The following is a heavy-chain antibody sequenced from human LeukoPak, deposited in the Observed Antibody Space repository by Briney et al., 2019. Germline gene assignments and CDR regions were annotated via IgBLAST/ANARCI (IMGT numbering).Heavy chain of an antibody. CDR2: ISTYNGHT. V-gene: IGHV1-18*01. CDR1: GYTFTSYA. D-gene: IGHD3-3*01. J-gene: IGHJ4*02. CDR3: AREDNLMDFWSGYSDY. Sequence: ASVKVSCKASGYTFTSYAISCVRQAPGQGLESMGWISTYNGHTNCAQKLQGRVTMTTDTSTSTAYMELRSLRSDDTAVYYCAREDNLMDFWSGYSDYWGQGTLVTVSS.